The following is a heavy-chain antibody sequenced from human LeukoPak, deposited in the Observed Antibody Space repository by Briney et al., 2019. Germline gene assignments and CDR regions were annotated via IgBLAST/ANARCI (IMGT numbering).Heavy chain of an antibody. J-gene: IGHJ4*02. Sequence: GGSPRLSCAASGFTPSSYAMSWVCPAPGKGRGWVSYIGGCGGTKYSADSVKGRFTISRDNGKYSLYLQMNSLRAEDTAVYYCASFPSSGWYVSGNDFWGQGTLVTVSS. V-gene: IGHV3-48*03. CDR3: ASFPSSGWYVSGNDF. D-gene: IGHD6-19*01. CDR1: GFTPSSYA. CDR2: IGGCGGTK.